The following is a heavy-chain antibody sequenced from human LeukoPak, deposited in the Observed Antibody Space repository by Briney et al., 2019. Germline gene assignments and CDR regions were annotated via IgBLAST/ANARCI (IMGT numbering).Heavy chain of an antibody. CDR2: ISGSGGST. CDR1: GFTFRNYA. Sequence: GGSLRLSCVASGFTFRNYAMSWVRQAPGKGLEWVSAISGSGGSTYYADSVKGRFTISRDNSKNTLYLQMNSLRAEDTAVYYCATPVEYSSSSAAWDYWGQGTLVTVSS. D-gene: IGHD6-6*01. CDR3: ATPVEYSSSSAAWDY. V-gene: IGHV3-23*01. J-gene: IGHJ4*02.